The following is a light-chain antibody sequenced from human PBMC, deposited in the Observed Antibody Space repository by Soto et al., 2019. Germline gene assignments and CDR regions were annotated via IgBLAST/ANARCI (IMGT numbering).Light chain of an antibody. CDR1: QSVSSSY. CDR3: QQYGSSPGT. V-gene: IGKV3-20*01. CDR2: GAS. J-gene: IGKJ1*01. Sequence: EIVLTQSPGTLSLSPGERATLSSRASQSVSSSYLAWYRQKPGQAPRLIIYGASSRATGIPDRFSGSGSGTDFTLTISRLEPEDFAVYYCQQYGSSPGTFGQGTKVEIK.